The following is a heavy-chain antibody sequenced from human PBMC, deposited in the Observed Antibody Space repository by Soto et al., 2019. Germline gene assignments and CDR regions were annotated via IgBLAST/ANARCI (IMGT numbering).Heavy chain of an antibody. J-gene: IGHJ4*02. CDR1: GGSISSSSYY. V-gene: IGHV4-30-4*01. Sequence: SSETLSLTCTVSGGSISSSSYYWGWIRQPPGKGLEWIGYVYYSGTTYSHPSLNSRVSISVDTSENQFSLRLTSVTAADTAVYYCVTVNLVGAAYYFDYWGPGTLVTVSS. D-gene: IGHD1-26*01. CDR3: VTVNLVGAAYYFDY. CDR2: VYYSGTT.